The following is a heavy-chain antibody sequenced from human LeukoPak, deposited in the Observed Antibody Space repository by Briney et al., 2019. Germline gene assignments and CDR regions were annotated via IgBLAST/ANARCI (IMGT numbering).Heavy chain of an antibody. V-gene: IGHV4-59*12. Sequence: SETLSLTCSVSGGSISPYYWSWVRQPPGKGLEWIGYIYYSGSTNYNPSLKSRVTISVDTSKNQFSLKLSSVTAADTAVYYCARAQPHYDSSGYLDYWGQGTLVTVSS. CDR3: ARAQPHYDSSGYLDY. D-gene: IGHD3-22*01. CDR1: GGSISPYY. CDR2: IYYSGST. J-gene: IGHJ4*02.